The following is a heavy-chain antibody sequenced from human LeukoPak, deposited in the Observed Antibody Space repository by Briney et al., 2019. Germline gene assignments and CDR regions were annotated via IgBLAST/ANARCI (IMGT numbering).Heavy chain of an antibody. J-gene: IGHJ4*02. V-gene: IGHV1-69*13. CDR1: GYTFTSYD. Sequence: ASVKVSCKASGYTFTSYDINWVRQATGQGLEWMGGIIPIFGTANYAQKFQGRVTITADESTSTAYMELSSLRSEDTAVYYCASSSWPPSADYWGQGTLVTVSS. CDR2: IIPIFGTA. CDR3: ASSSWPPSADY. D-gene: IGHD6-13*01.